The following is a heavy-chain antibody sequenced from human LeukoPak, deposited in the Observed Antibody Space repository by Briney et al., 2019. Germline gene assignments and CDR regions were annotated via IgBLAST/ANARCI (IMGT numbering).Heavy chain of an antibody. D-gene: IGHD3-3*01. V-gene: IGHV1-69*05. CDR1: GGTFSSYA. CDR3: ASGSYYDFWSGYSRYYYYYMDV. CDR2: IIPIFGTA. Sequence: GSSVKVSCKASGGTFSSYAISWVRQAPGQGHEWMGRIIPIFGTANYAQKFQGRVTINTDESTSTAYMELSSLRSEDTAVYYCASGSYYDFWSGYSRYYYYYMDVWGKGTTVTVSS. J-gene: IGHJ6*03.